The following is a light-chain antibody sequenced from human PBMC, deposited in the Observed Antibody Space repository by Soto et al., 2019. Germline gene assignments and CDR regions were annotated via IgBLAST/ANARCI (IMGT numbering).Light chain of an antibody. V-gene: IGKV3-15*01. CDR1: QSVSIN. J-gene: IGKJ4*01. Sequence: IEMSQSPSTLSVSPGERATLNCRASQSVSINLAWYQQKPGQAPRLLIYDASTRATGIPARFSGSGSGTEFSLTIISLQSEDYAANYCQQKNNRAPLTLGGGTKVDIK. CDR3: QQKNNRAPLT. CDR2: DAS.